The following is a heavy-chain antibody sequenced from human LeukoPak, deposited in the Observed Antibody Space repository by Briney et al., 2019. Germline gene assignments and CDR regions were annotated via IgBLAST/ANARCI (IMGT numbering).Heavy chain of an antibody. CDR3: ARDRGKVVVVIIDY. V-gene: IGHV3-48*01. CDR1: GFTFSSYA. J-gene: IGHJ4*02. CDR2: ISSSSSTI. D-gene: IGHD3-22*01. Sequence: GGSLRLSCAASGFTFSSYAMSWVRQAPGKGLEWVSYISSSSSTIYYADSVKGRFTISRDNAKNSLYLQMNSLRAEDTAVYYCARDRGKVVVVIIDYWGQGTLVTVSS.